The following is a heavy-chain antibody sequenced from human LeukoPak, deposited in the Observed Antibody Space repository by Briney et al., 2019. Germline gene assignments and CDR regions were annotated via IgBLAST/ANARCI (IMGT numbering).Heavy chain of an antibody. CDR1: GYTFTGDY. V-gene: IGHV1-2*02. CDR3: ARDVGEASGSYLSFDY. Sequence: ASVKVSCKASGYTFTGDYMDWVRQAPGQGLEWMGWINPNSGGTNYAQKFQGRVTMTRDTSISTAYMELSRLRSDHTAVYYCARDVGEASGSYLSFDYWGQGTLVTVSS. D-gene: IGHD1-26*01. CDR2: INPNSGGT. J-gene: IGHJ4*02.